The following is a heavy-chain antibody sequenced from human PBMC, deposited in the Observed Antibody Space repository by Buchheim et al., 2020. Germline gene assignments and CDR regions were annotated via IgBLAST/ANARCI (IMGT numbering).Heavy chain of an antibody. Sequence: EVQLVESGGGLIQPGGSLRLSCAASGFTVSSNYMSWVRQAPGKGLEWVSTISGSGAGTYYADSVKGRFTISRDKSKNTLYLQMNSLRAEDTAVYYCAKDRDSYSSTWTDYWGQGTL. V-gene: IGHV3-23*04. CDR1: GFTVSSNY. J-gene: IGHJ4*02. CDR2: ISGSGAGT. CDR3: AKDRDSYSSTWTDY. D-gene: IGHD6-13*01.